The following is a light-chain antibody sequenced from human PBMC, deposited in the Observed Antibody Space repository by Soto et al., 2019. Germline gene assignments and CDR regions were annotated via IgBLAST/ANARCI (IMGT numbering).Light chain of an antibody. CDR3: QQYSTFPWA. V-gene: IGKV1-5*03. J-gene: IGKJ1*01. CDR2: KAS. CDR1: QSIGSW. Sequence: DIQLTHSPSTLSASIGDRVTITCRASQSIGSWLAWYQQRPGKAPNVLIYKASNVERGVPSRYSGSGSDTEVTLTISSLQPEDFATYYCQQYSTFPWAFGQGTKVEL.